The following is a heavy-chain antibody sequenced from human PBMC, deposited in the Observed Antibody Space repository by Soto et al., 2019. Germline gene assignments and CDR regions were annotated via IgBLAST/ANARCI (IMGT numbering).Heavy chain of an antibody. CDR2: ISGSGGST. V-gene: IGHV3-23*01. D-gene: IGHD5-18*01. CDR3: AKVYSEAVYSYRKNYFDY. J-gene: IGHJ4*02. Sequence: GGSLRLSCAASGFTFSSYAMSWVRQAPGKGLEWVSAISGSGGSTYYADSVKGRFTISRDNSKNTLYLQMNSLRAEDTAVYYCAKVYSEAVYSYRKNYFDYWGQGTLVTVSS. CDR1: GFTFSSYA.